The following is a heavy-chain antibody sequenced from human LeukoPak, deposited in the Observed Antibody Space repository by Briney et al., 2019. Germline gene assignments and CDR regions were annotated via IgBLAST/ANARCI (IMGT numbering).Heavy chain of an antibody. CDR1: GFTFDDYA. CDR3: ARRGSDVTVGY. J-gene: IGHJ4*02. CDR2: ISWNSGSI. Sequence: GRSLRLSCAASGFTFDDYAMHWVRQAPGKGLEWVSGISWNSGSIGYADSVKGRFTISRDNAKNSLYLQMNSLRAEDTAIYYCARRGSDVTVGYWGQGTLVTVSS. V-gene: IGHV3-9*01. D-gene: IGHD1-26*01.